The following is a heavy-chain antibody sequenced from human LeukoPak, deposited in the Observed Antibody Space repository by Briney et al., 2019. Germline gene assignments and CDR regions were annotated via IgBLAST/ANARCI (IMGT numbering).Heavy chain of an antibody. CDR1: GGSISSGDYY. J-gene: IGHJ3*02. Sequence: KTSETLSLTCTVSGGSISSGDYYWSWIRQPPGKGLEWIGYIYYSGSTYYNPSLKSRVTISVDTSKNQFSLKLSSVTAADTAVYYCARDLAAFDSSGYLSAFDIWGQGTMVTVSS. CDR3: ARDLAAFDSSGYLSAFDI. CDR2: IYYSGST. V-gene: IGHV4-30-4*01. D-gene: IGHD3-22*01.